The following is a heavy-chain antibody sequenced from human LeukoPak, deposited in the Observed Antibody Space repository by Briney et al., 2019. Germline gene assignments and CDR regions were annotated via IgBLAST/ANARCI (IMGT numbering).Heavy chain of an antibody. V-gene: IGHV1-69*04. D-gene: IGHD3-22*01. CDR1: GGTFSSYA. Sequence: SVKVSCKASGGTFSSYAISWVRQAPGQGLEWMGRIIPILGIANYAQKFQGRVTITADKSTSTAYMELSSLRSEDTAVYYCASPYYYDSSGYYSPYYFDYWGQGTLVTVPS. CDR3: ASPYYYDSSGYYSPYYFDY. J-gene: IGHJ4*02. CDR2: IIPILGIA.